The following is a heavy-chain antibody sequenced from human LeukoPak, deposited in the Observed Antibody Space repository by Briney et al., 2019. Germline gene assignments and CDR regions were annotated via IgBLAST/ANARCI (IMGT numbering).Heavy chain of an antibody. CDR3: ARRGRGGSGFEDAFDI. V-gene: IGHV5-51*01. CDR1: GYSFTSHW. J-gene: IGHJ3*02. CDR2: IYPDDSDT. Sequence: GESLKISCKGSGYSFTSHWIGWVRRMPGKGLEWMAMIYPDDSDTRYSPSFQGQVIISVDKSISTAYLQWSSLKASDSAIYYCARRGRGGSGFEDAFDIWGQGTMVTVSS. D-gene: IGHD3-10*01.